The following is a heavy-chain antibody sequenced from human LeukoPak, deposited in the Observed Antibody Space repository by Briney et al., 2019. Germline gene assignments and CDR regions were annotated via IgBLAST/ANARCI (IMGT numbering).Heavy chain of an antibody. CDR3: ARVLRYCSGGNCYSGGLGYMDV. J-gene: IGHJ6*03. CDR2: ISSSGSTK. D-gene: IGHD2-15*01. V-gene: IGHV3-48*03. Sequence: GGSLRLSCAASGFTFSSYEMNWVRQAPGKGLEWVSYISSSGSTKYYADSVRGRFTISRDNAKNSLFLQMNSLRAEDTAVYYCARVLRYCSGGNCYSGGLGYMDVWGKGTTVTISS. CDR1: GFTFSSYE.